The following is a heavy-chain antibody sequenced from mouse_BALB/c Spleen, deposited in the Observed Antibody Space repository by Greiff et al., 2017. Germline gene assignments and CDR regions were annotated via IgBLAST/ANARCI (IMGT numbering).Heavy chain of an antibody. Sequence: EVQRVESGGGLVKPGGSLKLSCAASGFTFSSYAMSWVRQSPEKRLEWVAEISSGGSYTYYPDTVTGRFTISRDNAKNTLYLEMSSLRSEDTAMYYCARDREITTGWYFDVWGAGTTVTVSS. CDR1: GFTFSSYA. D-gene: IGHD2-4*01. CDR2: ISSGGSYT. CDR3: ARDREITTGWYFDV. V-gene: IGHV5-9-4*01. J-gene: IGHJ1*01.